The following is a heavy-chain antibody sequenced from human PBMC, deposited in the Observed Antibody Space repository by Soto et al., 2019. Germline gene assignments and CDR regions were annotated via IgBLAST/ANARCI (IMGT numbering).Heavy chain of an antibody. D-gene: IGHD3-3*01. CDR3: ARSPYYDFWSGYETLFDY. J-gene: IGHJ4*02. CDR2: ISAYNGNT. CDR1: GYTFTSYG. V-gene: IGHV1-18*01. Sequence: ASVKVSCKASGYTFTSYGISWVRQAPGQGLEWMGWISAYNGNTNYAQKLQGRVTMTTDTSTSTAYMELRSLRSDDTAVYYCARSPYYDFWSGYETLFDYWGQGTLVTVSS.